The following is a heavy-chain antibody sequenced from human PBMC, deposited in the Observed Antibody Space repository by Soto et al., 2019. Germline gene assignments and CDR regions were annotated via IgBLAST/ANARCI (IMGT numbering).Heavy chain of an antibody. CDR1: GGTFSSYA. CDR3: ARYPLGIQRSKNFDY. Sequence: QVQLVQSGAEVKKPGSSVKVSCKASGGTFSSYAISWVRQAPGQGLELMGGIIPIFGTANYAQKFQGRVTITADKSTSTAYMELSSLRAEYTAVYYCARYPLGIQRSKNFDYLGQGTLVTVSA. D-gene: IGHD1-1*01. J-gene: IGHJ4*02. V-gene: IGHV1-69*06. CDR2: IIPIFGTA.